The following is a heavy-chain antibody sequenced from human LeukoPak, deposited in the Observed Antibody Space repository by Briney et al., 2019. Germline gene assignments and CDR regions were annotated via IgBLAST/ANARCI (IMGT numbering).Heavy chain of an antibody. CDR2: INPKSGDT. CDR3: ARDPTVHYGSGSYDPYYYGMDV. Sequence: ASVKVSCKASGYTFTDYYLHWVRQAPGQGLEWMGWINPKSGDTIYAQNFQGWVTMTRDTSISTVYMELSRLRSEDTAVYYCARDPTVHYGSGSYDPYYYGMDVWGQGTTVTVSS. CDR1: GYTFTDYY. J-gene: IGHJ6*02. D-gene: IGHD3-10*01. V-gene: IGHV1-2*04.